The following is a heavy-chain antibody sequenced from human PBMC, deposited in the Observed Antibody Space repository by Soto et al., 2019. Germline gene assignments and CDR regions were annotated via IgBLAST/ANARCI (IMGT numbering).Heavy chain of an antibody. V-gene: IGHV4-34*01. J-gene: IGHJ6*02. D-gene: IGHD5-12*01. Sequence: PSETLSLTCAVYGGSFSGYYWSWIRQPPGKGLEWIGEINHSGSTNYNPSLKSRVTISVDTSKNQFSLKLSSVTAADTAVYYCAREGIVATNGVWGYYYYGMDVWGQGATVTVSS. CDR1: GGSFSGYY. CDR2: INHSGST. CDR3: AREGIVATNGVWGYYYYGMDV.